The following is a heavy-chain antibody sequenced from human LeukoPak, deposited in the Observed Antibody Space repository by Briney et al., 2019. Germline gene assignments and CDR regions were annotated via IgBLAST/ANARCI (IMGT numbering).Heavy chain of an antibody. Sequence: GGSLRLSCAASGFTFGSYGMHWVRQAPGKGLEWVTFIRSDGSNKYYADSVKGRFTISRDNSKNTLYLQMNTLIADDTAVYYCAKDDREYDYGDQGGDYWGQGTLVTVSS. J-gene: IGHJ4*02. CDR3: AKDDREYDYGDQGGDY. D-gene: IGHD4-17*01. CDR1: GFTFGSYG. CDR2: IRSDGSNK. V-gene: IGHV3-30*02.